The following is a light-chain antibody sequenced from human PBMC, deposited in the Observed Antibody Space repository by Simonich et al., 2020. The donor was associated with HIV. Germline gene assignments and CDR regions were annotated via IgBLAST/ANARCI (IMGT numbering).Light chain of an antibody. CDR3: SSYTSSSSWV. CDR1: SSDVGGYKH. CDR2: DVI. Sequence: QSALTQPASVSGSPGQSITLSCTGTSSDVGGYKHVSWYQQHPGKAPKVMIYDVIKRPSGVSNRFSGSKSGNTASLTISGLQAEDEGDYYCSSYTSSSSWVFGGGTKLTVL. J-gene: IGLJ3*02. V-gene: IGLV2-14*01.